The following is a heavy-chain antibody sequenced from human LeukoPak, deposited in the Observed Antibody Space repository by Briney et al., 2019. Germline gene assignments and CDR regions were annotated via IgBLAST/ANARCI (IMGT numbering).Heavy chain of an antibody. CDR3: ARGFYNGYSSSWFFDY. V-gene: IGHV1-69*13. J-gene: IGHJ4*02. CDR2: IIPIFGTS. Sequence: SVKVSCKASGGTFSSYAISWVRQAPRQGLEWMGGIIPIFGTSNYAQEFQGRVTITADESTSTAYMELSSLRSEDMAVYYCARGFYNGYSSSWFFDYWGQGTLVTVSS. D-gene: IGHD6-13*01. CDR1: GGTFSSYA.